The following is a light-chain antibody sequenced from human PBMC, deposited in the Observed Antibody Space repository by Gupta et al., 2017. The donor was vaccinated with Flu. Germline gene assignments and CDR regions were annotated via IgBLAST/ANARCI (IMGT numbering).Light chain of an antibody. CDR3: QQRINGHPLFT. CDR1: QRVRRY. Sequence: TLYLSPGERATLSCRARQRVRRYLDWYEKKLGQAPRLLIYDASNRAMGSIARCSGSEDGTDFNLTISSRDPEDFEVYYCQQRINGHPLFTFGHGTKVDIK. V-gene: IGKV3-11*01. CDR2: DAS. J-gene: IGKJ3*01.